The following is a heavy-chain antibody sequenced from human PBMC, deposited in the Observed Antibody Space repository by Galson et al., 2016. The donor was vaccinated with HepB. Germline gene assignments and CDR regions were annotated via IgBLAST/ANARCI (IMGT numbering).Heavy chain of an antibody. CDR2: ISAYNGNT. D-gene: IGHD6-19*01. J-gene: IGHJ4*02. CDR3: AKEIPVAGSPPFDY. CDR1: GYTFTSYG. V-gene: IGHV1-18*01. Sequence: SVKVSCKASGYTFTSYGISWVRQAPGQGLEWMGWISAYNGNTNYAQKLQGRVTMTTDTSTSTAYMELRSLRSDDTAVYYCAKEIPVAGSPPFDYWGQGTLVTVSS.